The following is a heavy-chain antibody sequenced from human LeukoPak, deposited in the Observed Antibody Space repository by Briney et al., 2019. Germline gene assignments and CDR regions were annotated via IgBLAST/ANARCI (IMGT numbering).Heavy chain of an antibody. Sequence: PGGSLRLSCVASEFTFANHAMSWVRQAPGKGLEWISAISGAGGSTFYAGSVKGRFTISRDNSKSTLYLQMNSLRAEDTAIYYCARDIVVVPATRGGWFDPWGQGTLVTVSS. J-gene: IGHJ5*02. CDR2: ISGAGGST. CDR3: ARDIVVVPATRGGWFDP. V-gene: IGHV3-23*01. D-gene: IGHD2-2*01. CDR1: EFTFANHA.